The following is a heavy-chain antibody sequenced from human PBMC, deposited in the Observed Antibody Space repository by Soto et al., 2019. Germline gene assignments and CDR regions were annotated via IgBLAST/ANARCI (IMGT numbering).Heavy chain of an antibody. CDR2: ISAYNGNT. J-gene: IGHJ5*02. V-gene: IGHV1-18*01. CDR3: ARDPFSYIVVVPAAMYWFDP. D-gene: IGHD2-2*01. Sequence: ASVKVSCKASGYTFTSYGISWVRQAPGQGLEWMGWISAYNGNTNYAQKLQGRVTMTTDTSTSTAYMELRSLSSDDTAVYYCARDPFSYIVVVPAAMYWFDPWGQGTLVTVSS. CDR1: GYTFTSYG.